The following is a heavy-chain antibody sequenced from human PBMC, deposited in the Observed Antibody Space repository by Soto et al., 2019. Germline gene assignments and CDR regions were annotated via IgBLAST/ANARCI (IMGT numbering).Heavy chain of an antibody. D-gene: IGHD2-2*01. V-gene: IGHV1-18*01. CDR1: GYTFTNYG. Sequence: VKVSCKASGYTFTNYGVTWVRQAPGQGLEWMGWISAYTDNPNYARKFQGRVTMTIDTSTTTAYMDLRSLTSDDTAVYYCARVIPGAEAWFGPWGQGTLVTVSS. CDR2: ISAYTDNP. CDR3: ARVIPGAEAWFGP. J-gene: IGHJ5*02.